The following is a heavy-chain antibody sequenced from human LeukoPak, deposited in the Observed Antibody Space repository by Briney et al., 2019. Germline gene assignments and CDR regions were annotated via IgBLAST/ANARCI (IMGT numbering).Heavy chain of an antibody. CDR1: GGSISSGGYY. V-gene: IGHV4-31*03. CDR2: IYYSGST. CDR3: ARSVSPYYFDY. J-gene: IGHJ4*02. Sequence: SETLSLACTVSGGSISSGGYYWSWIRQHPGKGLEWIGYIYYSGSTYYNPSLKSRVTISVDTSKNQFSLKLSSVTAADTAVYYCARSVSPYYFDYWGQGTLVTVSS.